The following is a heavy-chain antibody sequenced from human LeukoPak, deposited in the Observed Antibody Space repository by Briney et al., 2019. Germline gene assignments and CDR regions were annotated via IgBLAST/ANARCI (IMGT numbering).Heavy chain of an antibody. CDR1: GGSFSGYY. D-gene: IGHD4-17*01. J-gene: IGHJ4*02. CDR3: ARTQDYGDYIDY. V-gene: IGHV4-34*01. CDR2: INHSGST. Sequence: PSETLSLTCAVYGGSFSGYYWSWIRQPPGKGLEWIGEINHSGSTNCNPSLKSRVTISVDTSKNQFSLKLSSVTAADTAVYYCARTQDYGDYIDYWSQGTLVTVSS.